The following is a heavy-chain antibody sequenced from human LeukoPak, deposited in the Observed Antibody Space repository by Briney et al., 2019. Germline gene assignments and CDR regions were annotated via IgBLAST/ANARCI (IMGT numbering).Heavy chain of an antibody. CDR3: AREDIVVVPAAISPASWFDP. V-gene: IGHV1-2*02. CDR1: GYTFTDYY. Sequence: ASVKVSCKASGYTFTDYYMHWVRQAPGQGLEWMGWINPNSGGTNYAQKFQGRVTMTRDTSISTAYMELSRLRSDDTAVYYCAREDIVVVPAAISPASWFDPWGQGTLVTVSS. J-gene: IGHJ5*02. D-gene: IGHD2-2*01. CDR2: INPNSGGT.